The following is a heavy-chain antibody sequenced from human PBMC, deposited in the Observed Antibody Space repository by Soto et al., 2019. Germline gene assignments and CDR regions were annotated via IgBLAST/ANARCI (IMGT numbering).Heavy chain of an antibody. J-gene: IGHJ4*02. CDR1: GFTFSNNG. V-gene: IGHV3-30*03. CDR3: AMDLYGGSSRFDY. Sequence: QVQLVESGGGAVQPGRSLRLSCAASGFTFSNNGIHWVRQAPGKGLEWVAVISSDGINKYYADSVKVRSTISRDNSKNPLFLQMNSLRVEDTAVYYCAMDLYGGSSRFDYWGQGTLVTVSS. D-gene: IGHD2-15*01. CDR2: ISSDGINK.